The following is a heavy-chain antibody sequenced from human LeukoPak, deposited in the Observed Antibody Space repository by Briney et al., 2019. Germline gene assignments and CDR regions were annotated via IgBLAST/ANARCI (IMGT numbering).Heavy chain of an antibody. J-gene: IGHJ6*03. Sequence: SETLSLTCVVYGESFSGYYWTWIRQPPGKGLEWIGEIIDTGSTKYNSSLKSRVTISVDTSKNQFSLKLSSVTAADTAVYYCASGAYSYYYMDVWGKGTTVTISS. CDR1: GESFSGYY. D-gene: IGHD1-26*01. CDR2: IIDTGST. V-gene: IGHV4-34*12. CDR3: ASGAYSYYYMDV.